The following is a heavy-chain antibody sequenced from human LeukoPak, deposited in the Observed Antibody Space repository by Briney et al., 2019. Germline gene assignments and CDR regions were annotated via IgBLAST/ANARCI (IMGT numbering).Heavy chain of an antibody. J-gene: IGHJ4*02. V-gene: IGHV6-1*01. CDR1: GDSVSSNTAA. Sequence: SQTLSLTCAISGDSVSSNTAAWNWIRQSPSRGLEWLGRTYYRSKWYDDYAESVKSRITINPDTSKNQFSLQLNSVTPEDTAVYYCARASIAVAGLVDYWGQGTLVTVSS. CDR2: TYYRSKWYD. CDR3: ARASIAVAGLVDY. D-gene: IGHD6-19*01.